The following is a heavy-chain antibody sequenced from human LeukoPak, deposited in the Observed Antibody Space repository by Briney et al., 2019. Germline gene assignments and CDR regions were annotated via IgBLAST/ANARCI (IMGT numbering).Heavy chain of an antibody. J-gene: IGHJ4*02. CDR3: AKDRGFGGSGSYFDY. Sequence: PGGSLRLSCAASGFTFSNYGMHWVRQAPGKGLEWVAFIRSDGINKYYADSVKGRFTISRDNSKNTLSLQMNSLRAEDTAVYYCAKDRGFGGSGSYFDYWGQGTLVTVSS. CDR2: IRSDGINK. CDR1: GFTFSNYG. D-gene: IGHD3-10*01. V-gene: IGHV3-30*02.